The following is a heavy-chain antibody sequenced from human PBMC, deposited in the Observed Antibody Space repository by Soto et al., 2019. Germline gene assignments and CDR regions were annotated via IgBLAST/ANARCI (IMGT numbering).Heavy chain of an antibody. CDR1: GGTFSSYT. D-gene: IGHD6-6*01. V-gene: IGHV1-69*02. CDR2: IIPILGIA. J-gene: IGHJ4*02. CDR3: ATVKKQLALGGAYYFDY. Sequence: ASVKVSCKASGGTFSSYTISWVRQAPGQGLEWMGRIIPILGIANYAQKFQGRVTITADKSTSTAYMELSSLRSEDTAVYYCATVKKQLALGGAYYFDYWGQGTLVTVSS.